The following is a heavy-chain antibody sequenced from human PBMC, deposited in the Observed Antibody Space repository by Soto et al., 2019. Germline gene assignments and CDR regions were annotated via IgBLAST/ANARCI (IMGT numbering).Heavy chain of an antibody. CDR1: GGSFSGYY. D-gene: IGHD2-21*02. J-gene: IGHJ4*02. CDR2: INHSGST. CDR3: ARGPRLASIVVVTAADY. Sequence: SETLSLTCAVYGGSFSGYYWSWIRQPPGKGLEWIGEINHSGSTNYNPSPKSRVTISVDTSKNQFSLKLSSVTAADTAVYYCARGPRLASIVVVTAADYWGQGTLVTVSS. V-gene: IGHV4-34*01.